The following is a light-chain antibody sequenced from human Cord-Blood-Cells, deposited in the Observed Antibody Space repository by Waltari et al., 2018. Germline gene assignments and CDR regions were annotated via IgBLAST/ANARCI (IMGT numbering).Light chain of an antibody. Sequence: QSALTQPASVSGSPAQSITISCTRTSSDVGGYNYVSCYQQHPGKAPKLMIYDVSNRPSGVSNRFSGSKSGNTASLTISGLQAEDEADYYCSSYTSSSTLEVVFGGGTKLTVL. CDR1: SSDVGGYNY. V-gene: IGLV2-14*01. CDR3: SSYTSSSTLEVV. J-gene: IGLJ2*01. CDR2: DVS.